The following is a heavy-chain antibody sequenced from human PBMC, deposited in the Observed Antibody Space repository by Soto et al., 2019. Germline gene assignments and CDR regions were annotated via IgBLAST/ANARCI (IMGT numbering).Heavy chain of an antibody. CDR1: GFAFGDHA. J-gene: IGHJ2*01. Sequence: HSCAASGFAFGDHAMHWVRQGPGKDLEWVSGISWNSGTIVYADSVKGRFTISRDNTKNSLYLQMDSLRREDTALYYFAKVIRRPGRYTGLHLWG. CDR3: AKVIRRPGRYTGLHL. V-gene: IGHV3-9*01. D-gene: IGHD2-2*02. CDR2: ISWNSGTI.